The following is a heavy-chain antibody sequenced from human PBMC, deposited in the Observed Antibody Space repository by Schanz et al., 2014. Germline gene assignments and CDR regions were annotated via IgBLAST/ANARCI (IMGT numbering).Heavy chain of an antibody. Sequence: QVQLVESGGGVVQPGRSLRLSCAGSGFSFSDYGMHWVRQAPGRGLEWVGVIWYDGSKTYYADSVRGRFTISRENSKNTLHLQMNSLRAEDTAVYYCAKSGYCRSTSCYQYNYYGLDVWGQGALVTVSS. V-gene: IGHV3-33*06. CDR2: IWYDGSKT. J-gene: IGHJ6*02. CDR3: AKSGYCRSTSCYQYNYYGLDV. CDR1: GFSFSDYG. D-gene: IGHD2-2*03.